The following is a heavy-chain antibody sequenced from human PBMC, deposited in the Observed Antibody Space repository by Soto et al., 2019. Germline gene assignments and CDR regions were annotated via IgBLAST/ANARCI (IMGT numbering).Heavy chain of an antibody. Sequence: QVQLQQWGAGLLKPSETLSLTCAVYGGSFSGYHWSWIRQTPGKGLEWIGEINDSGNINYNPSLKSRVTKFLDTPKKQISLKLRSVTAADTAVYYCARGLILWFGELSRRGGYYYYMDVWGKGTTVLVSS. D-gene: IGHD3-10*01. CDR2: INDSGNI. V-gene: IGHV4-34*01. CDR3: ARGLILWFGELSRRGGYYYYMDV. J-gene: IGHJ6*03. CDR1: GGSFSGYH.